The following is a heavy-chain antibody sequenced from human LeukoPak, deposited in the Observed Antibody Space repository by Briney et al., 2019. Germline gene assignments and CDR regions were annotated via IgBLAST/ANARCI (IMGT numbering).Heavy chain of an antibody. CDR2: IYTSGST. D-gene: IGHD4-17*01. CDR3: ARELYGDYPYYFDY. J-gene: IGHJ4*02. V-gene: IGHV4-61*02. Sequence: SETLSLTCAVSGYSISSGYYWGWIRQPAGKGLEWIGRIYTSGSTNYNPSLKSRVTISVDTSKNQFSLKLSSVTAADTAVYYCARELYGDYPYYFDYWGQGTLVTVSS. CDR1: GYSISSGYY.